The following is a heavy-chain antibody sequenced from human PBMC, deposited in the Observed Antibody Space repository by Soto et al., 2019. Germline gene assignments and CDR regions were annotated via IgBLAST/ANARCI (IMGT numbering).Heavy chain of an antibody. CDR1: GYTFTSYD. CDR2: MNPNSGNT. D-gene: IGHD5-12*01. V-gene: IGHV1-8*01. J-gene: IGHJ3*02. CDR3: ARSADGYNDAFDI. Sequence: ASVKVSCKASGYTFTSYDINWVRQATGQGLEWMGWMNPNSGNTGYAQKFQGRVAMTRNTSISTAYMELSSLRSEDTAVYYCARSADGYNDAFDIWGQGTMVTVSS.